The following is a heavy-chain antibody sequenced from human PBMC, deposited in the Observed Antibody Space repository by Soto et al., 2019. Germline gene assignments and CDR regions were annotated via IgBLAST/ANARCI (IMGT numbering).Heavy chain of an antibody. V-gene: IGHV1-18*01. J-gene: IGHJ4*02. CDR2: ISAHNGNP. D-gene: IGHD1-1*01. CDR3: ARGRYGDY. CDR1: GYTFTSYG. Sequence: QVHLVQSGAEVKQPGASVKVSCKASGYTFTSYGITWVRQAPGQGLEWMGWISAHNGNPDYAQRLQGRVIVTRDTSTSTAYMELRSLISDDTAVYYCARGRYGDYWGQGALVTVSS.